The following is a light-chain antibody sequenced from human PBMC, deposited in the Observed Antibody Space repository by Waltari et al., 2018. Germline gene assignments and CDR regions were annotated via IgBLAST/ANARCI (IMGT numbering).Light chain of an antibody. CDR3: HKSYNNQWT. CDR1: QSISSY. CDR2: AAS. Sequence: DIQMTQSPSSLSASVGERVTITCRASQSISSYLNWNQQKPGKAPKLLIYAASNLQSGVPSRFSGSGSGTEFTLTISSLQPEDFATYYCHKSYNNQWTFGQGTKVEIK. J-gene: IGKJ1*01. V-gene: IGKV1-39*01.